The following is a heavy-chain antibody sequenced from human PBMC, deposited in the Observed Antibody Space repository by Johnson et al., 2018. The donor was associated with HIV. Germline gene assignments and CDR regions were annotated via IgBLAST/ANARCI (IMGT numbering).Heavy chain of an antibody. V-gene: IGHV3-13*01. Sequence: VQLVESGGGLVQPGGSLRLSCAASGFTFSSYDMHWVRQATGKGLEWVSAIGTAGDTYYPGSVKGRFTISRVNAKNSLYLKMNSLRAGDTAVYYCAIDRLMTATLFPDACDTGGKGTMVTVSS. D-gene: IGHD3-3*01. J-gene: IGHJ3*02. CDR2: IGTAGDT. CDR1: GFTFSSYD. CDR3: AIDRLMTATLFPDACDT.